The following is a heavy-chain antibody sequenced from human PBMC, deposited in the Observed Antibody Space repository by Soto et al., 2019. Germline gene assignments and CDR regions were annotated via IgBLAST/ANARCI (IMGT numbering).Heavy chain of an antibody. Sequence: QVQLVESGGGVVQPGRSLRLSCAASGFTVSSYAMHGVRQAPGKGLEWVAVISYDGSNKYYADSVKGRFTISRDNSKNTLYLQMNSLRAEDTAVYYCASSSTGRKFDYWGQGTLVTVSS. CDR3: ASSSTGRKFDY. J-gene: IGHJ4*02. D-gene: IGHD3-10*01. CDR2: ISYDGSNK. V-gene: IGHV3-30-3*01. CDR1: GFTVSSYA.